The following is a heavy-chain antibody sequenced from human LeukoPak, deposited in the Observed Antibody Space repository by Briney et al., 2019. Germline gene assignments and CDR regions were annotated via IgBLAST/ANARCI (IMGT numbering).Heavy chain of an antibody. V-gene: IGHV3-30*02. J-gene: IGHJ4*02. CDR3: AKSVVVIAIRSPPDY. CDR2: IWYEGSNK. D-gene: IGHD2-21*01. CDR1: GFTFSNYG. Sequence: GGSLRLSCAASGFTFSNYGMHWVRQAPGKGLEWVAVIWYEGSNKYYADSVKGRFTISRDNSKNTLYLQMNSLRAEDTAVYYCAKSVVVIAIRSPPDYWGQGTLVTVSS.